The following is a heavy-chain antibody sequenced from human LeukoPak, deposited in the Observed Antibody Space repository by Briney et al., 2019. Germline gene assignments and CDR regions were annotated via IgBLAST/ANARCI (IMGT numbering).Heavy chain of an antibody. J-gene: IGHJ4*02. CDR2: INHSGST. CDR1: GFTFSSYA. Sequence: GSLRLSCAASGFTFSSYAMSWIRQPPGKGLEWIGEINHSGSTNYNPSLKSRVTISVDTSKNQFSLKLSSVTAADTAVYYCARGGVSIAARPFDYWGQGTLVTVSS. V-gene: IGHV4-34*01. CDR3: ARGGVSIAARPFDY. D-gene: IGHD6-6*01.